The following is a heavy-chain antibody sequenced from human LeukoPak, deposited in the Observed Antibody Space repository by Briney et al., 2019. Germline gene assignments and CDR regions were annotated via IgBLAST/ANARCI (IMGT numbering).Heavy chain of an antibody. CDR2: VTGNGFTT. V-gene: IGHV3-23*01. J-gene: IGHJ3*01. Sequence: PGGSLRLSCAASGFSFNGYAMAWVRQAPGKGLEWVSTVTGNGFTTWYPGSVKGRFTISRDNSKNSLHLQMNDLRAEDTALYFCARDRRYPTDVFDLWGQGTTVTVSS. D-gene: IGHD3-9*01. CDR3: ARDRRYPTDVFDL. CDR1: GFSFNGYA.